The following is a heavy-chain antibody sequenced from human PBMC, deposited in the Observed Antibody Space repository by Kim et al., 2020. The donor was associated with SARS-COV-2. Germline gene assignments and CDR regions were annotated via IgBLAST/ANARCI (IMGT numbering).Heavy chain of an antibody. D-gene: IGHD3-22*01. Sequence: GGSLRLSCAASGFTFSSYSMNWVRQAPGNGLEWVSYISSSSSTIYYADSVKGRFTISRDNAKNSLYLQMNSLRDEDTAVYYCARDTGTSYYYDSSGYCFDYWGQGTLVTVS. J-gene: IGHJ4*02. CDR2: ISSSSSTI. CDR3: ARDTGTSYYYDSSGYCFDY. V-gene: IGHV3-48*02. CDR1: GFTFSSYS.